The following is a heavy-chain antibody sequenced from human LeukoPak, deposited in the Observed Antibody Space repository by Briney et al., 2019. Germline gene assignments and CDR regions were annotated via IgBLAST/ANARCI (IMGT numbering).Heavy chain of an antibody. CDR3: AGVVAAAGGGAFDI. CDR2: IYHSGST. Sequence: SETLSLTCTVSGYSISSGYYWGWIRPPPGKGLEWIGSIYHSGSTYYNPSLKSRVTISVDTSKNQFSLKLSSVTAADTAVYYCAGVVAAAGGGAFDIWGQGTMVTVSS. CDR1: GYSISSGYY. V-gene: IGHV4-38-2*02. D-gene: IGHD6-13*01. J-gene: IGHJ3*02.